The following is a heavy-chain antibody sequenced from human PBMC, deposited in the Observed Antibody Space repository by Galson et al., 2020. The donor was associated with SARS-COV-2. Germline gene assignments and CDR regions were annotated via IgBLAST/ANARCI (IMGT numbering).Heavy chain of an antibody. CDR1: GGSISSGGYY. CDR3: ARSLPAAGAVDI. Sequence: SETLSLTCTVSGGSISSGGYYWSWIRQHPGKGLEWIGYIYYSGSTYYNPSLKSRVTISVDTSKNQFSLKLSSVTAADTAVYYCARSLPAAGAVDIWGQGTMVTVSS. V-gene: IGHV4-31*03. D-gene: IGHD6-13*01. CDR2: IYYSGST. J-gene: IGHJ3*02.